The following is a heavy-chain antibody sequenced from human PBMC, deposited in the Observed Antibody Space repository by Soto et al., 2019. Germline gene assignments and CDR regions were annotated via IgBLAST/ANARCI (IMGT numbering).Heavy chain of an antibody. CDR3: ARDKITGLFDY. CDR2: INYSGST. CDR1: GDSISSSTYY. V-gene: IGHV4-39*07. Sequence: SETLSLTGTVSGDSISSSTYYWAWTRQPPGKGVEWIGSINYSGSTYYSPSVKSRVTISVDTSKNQFSLKLNSVTAADTAVYYCARDKITGLFDYWGQGTLVTVSS. J-gene: IGHJ4*02. D-gene: IGHD2-8*02.